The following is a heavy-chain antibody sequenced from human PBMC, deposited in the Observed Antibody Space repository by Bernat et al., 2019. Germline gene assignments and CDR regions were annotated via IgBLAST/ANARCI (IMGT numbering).Heavy chain of an antibody. CDR2: ISYDGSNK. CDR3: AKDRGKYVSYDSYYYGMDV. D-gene: IGHD5-18*01. CDR1: GFTFSSYG. J-gene: IGHJ6*02. Sequence: QVQLVESGGGVVQPGRSLRLSCAASGFTFSSYGMHWVRQAPGKGLEWAAIISYDGSNKDYADSVKGRFTISRDNSKNTRYLQMNSLRAEDTAVYYCAKDRGKYVSYDSYYYGMDVWGQGTTVTVSS. V-gene: IGHV3-30*18.